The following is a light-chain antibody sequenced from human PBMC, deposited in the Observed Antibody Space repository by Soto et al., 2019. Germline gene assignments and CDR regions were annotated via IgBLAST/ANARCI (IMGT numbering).Light chain of an antibody. CDR2: DVS. CDR1: SSDVGSYNR. J-gene: IGLJ1*01. Sequence: QSALTQPPSVSGSPGQSVTISCTGTSSDVGSYNRVSWYQQPPGTAPKVMIYDVSKRPSGVPDRFSGSKSGNTASLTISGLQAEDEADYYCCSYAGNYTVDVFGTGTKLTVL. V-gene: IGLV2-11*01. CDR3: CSYAGNYTVDV.